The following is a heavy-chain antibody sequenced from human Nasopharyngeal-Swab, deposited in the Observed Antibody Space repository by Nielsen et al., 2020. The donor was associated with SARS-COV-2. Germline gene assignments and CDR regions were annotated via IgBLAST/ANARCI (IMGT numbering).Heavy chain of an antibody. V-gene: IGHV3-7*01. D-gene: IGHD6-13*01. CDR1: GFTFSSYW. J-gene: IGHJ4*02. CDR3: ARLESSSWYWSY. Sequence: GESLKISCAASGFTFSSYWMSWVRQAPGKGLEWVANIKQDGSEKYYVDSVKGRFSISRDNAKNSLYLQMNSLRAEDTAVYYCARLESSSWYWSYWGQGTLGTVSS. CDR2: IKQDGSEK.